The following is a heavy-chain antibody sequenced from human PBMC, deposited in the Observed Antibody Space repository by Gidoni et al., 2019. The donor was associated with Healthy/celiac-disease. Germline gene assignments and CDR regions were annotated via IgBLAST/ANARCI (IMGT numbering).Heavy chain of an antibody. D-gene: IGHD3-9*01. CDR2: IYYSGST. CDR3: ARGADYDILTGYWNDVFDI. J-gene: IGHJ3*02. V-gene: IGHV4-31*01. Sequence: QVQLQESGPGLVKPSQTLSLTCTVSGGSIRSGGYYWSWIRQHPGKGLEWIGYIYYSGSTYYNPSLKSLVTISVDTSKNQFSLKLSSVTAADTAVYYCARGADYDILTGYWNDVFDIWGQGTMVTVSS. CDR1: GGSIRSGGYY.